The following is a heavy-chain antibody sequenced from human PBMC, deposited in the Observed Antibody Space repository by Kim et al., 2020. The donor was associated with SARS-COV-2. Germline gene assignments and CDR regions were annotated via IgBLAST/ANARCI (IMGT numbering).Heavy chain of an antibody. Sequence: YHSGGTHYTPSLTSRVTISVDKSKNQFSLKLSSVTAADTAVYYCVREPANWGQGTLVTVSS. J-gene: IGHJ4*02. CDR2: YHSGGT. V-gene: IGHV4-4*02. CDR3: VREPAN.